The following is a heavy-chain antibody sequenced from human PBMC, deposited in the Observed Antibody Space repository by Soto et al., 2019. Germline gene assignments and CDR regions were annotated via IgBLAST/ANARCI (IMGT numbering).Heavy chain of an antibody. D-gene: IGHD4-17*01. CDR3: ARGNHADYVGTALGY. Sequence: QVQLVQSGAEVKKPGASVKVSCKASGYTFTGYFMHWVRQAPGQGLEWMGWINPKSGGTNYAQKFQGWVTMTCDTSVTTSYMELTRATSDDTAVYCCARGNHADYVGTALGYWGQGTLVTVSS. CDR2: INPKSGGT. V-gene: IGHV1-2*04. CDR1: GYTFTGYF. J-gene: IGHJ4*02.